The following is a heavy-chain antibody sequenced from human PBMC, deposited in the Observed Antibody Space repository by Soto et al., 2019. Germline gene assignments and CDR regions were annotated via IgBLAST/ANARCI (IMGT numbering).Heavy chain of an antibody. CDR1: GFTFSSYA. D-gene: IGHD3-3*01. J-gene: IGHJ3*02. Sequence: GSLRLSCSASGFTFSSYAMHWVRQAPGKGLEYVSAISSNGGSTYYADSVKGRFTISRDNSKNTLYLQMSSLRAEDTAVYYCVKLLSYDFWSGPPDAFDIWGQGTMVTVSS. CDR3: VKLLSYDFWSGPPDAFDI. V-gene: IGHV3-64D*08. CDR2: ISSNGGST.